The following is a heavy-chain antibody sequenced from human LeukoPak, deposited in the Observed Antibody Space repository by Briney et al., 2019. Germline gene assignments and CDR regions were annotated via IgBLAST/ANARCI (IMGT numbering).Heavy chain of an antibody. V-gene: IGHV3-30*18. D-gene: IGHD6-19*01. CDR2: ISYDGSNK. CDR1: GFTFSSYG. J-gene: IGHJ4*02. Sequence: PGGSLRLSCAASGFTFSSYGMHWVRQAPGKGLEWVAAISYDGSNKYYADSVKGRFTISRDNSKNTLYLQMNSLRAEDTAVYYCAKGPRFMVAVASLDYWGQGTLVTVSS. CDR3: AKGPRFMVAVASLDY.